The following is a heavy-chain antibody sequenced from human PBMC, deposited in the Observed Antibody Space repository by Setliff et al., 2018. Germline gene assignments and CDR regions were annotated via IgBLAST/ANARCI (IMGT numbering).Heavy chain of an antibody. V-gene: IGHV3-73*01. CDR3: TRQASPHPDSSGYYYDFKFYYHMDV. D-gene: IGHD3-22*01. CDR2: IRSRPANYAT. Sequence: GGSLRLSCVASGFTFSGSAMHWVRQASGKGLEWVGRIRSRPANYATLYAASVKGRFTISRDHSKNTAYLQMNSLKTEDTAVYYCTRQASPHPDSSGYYYDFKFYYHMDVWGKGTTVTVSS. CDR1: GFTFSGSA. J-gene: IGHJ6*03.